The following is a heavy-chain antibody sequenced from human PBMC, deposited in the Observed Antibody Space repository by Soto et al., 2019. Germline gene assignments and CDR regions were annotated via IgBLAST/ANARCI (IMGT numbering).Heavy chain of an antibody. V-gene: IGHV5-51*01. CDR3: VRPNFGALTHFDF. CDR2: IFPGDSDT. D-gene: IGHD3-16*01. Sequence: EXLKISWKSSGYXSTNYWNGGVRQTPGKGLEWMGIIFPGDSDTRYNTSLEDQVTVSADESISTAYLQWNTLKASDTDMYYCVRPNFGALTHFDFWGQGTQGTVSS. J-gene: IGHJ4*02. CDR1: GYXSTNYW.